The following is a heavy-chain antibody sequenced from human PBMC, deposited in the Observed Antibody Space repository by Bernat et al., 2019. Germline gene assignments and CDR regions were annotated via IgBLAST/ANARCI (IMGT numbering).Heavy chain of an antibody. CDR2: IKSKSDGETT. CDR3: TTQSTTLDY. Sequence: EVQLVESGGGLVKPGGSLRLSCAVSDFTFSKTWMHWVRQAPGKGLEWVGRIKSKSDGETTDYAAPVKGRFSISRDDSKNTQYLQMNSMKTEDTAVYYGTTQSTTLDYWGQGTLVTVSP. CDR1: DFTFSKTW. D-gene: IGHD1-1*01. V-gene: IGHV3-15*07. J-gene: IGHJ4*02.